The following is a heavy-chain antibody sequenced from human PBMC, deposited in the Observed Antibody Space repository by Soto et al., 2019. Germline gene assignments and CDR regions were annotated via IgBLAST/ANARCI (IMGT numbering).Heavy chain of an antibody. CDR2: LSYDGNNK. Sequence: QVQLVESRGGVVQPGRSLRLSCAASGFTFSSYAIHWVRQAPGKGLEWVAVLSYDGNNKYYADSVKGRFTISRDNSKNTLFLQMNSLRAEDTAVYYCARDSYCSGGNCYRYYYGMDVWGQGTTVTVSS. CDR3: ARDSYCSGGNCYRYYYGMDV. J-gene: IGHJ6*02. D-gene: IGHD2-15*01. CDR1: GFTFSSYA. V-gene: IGHV3-30-3*01.